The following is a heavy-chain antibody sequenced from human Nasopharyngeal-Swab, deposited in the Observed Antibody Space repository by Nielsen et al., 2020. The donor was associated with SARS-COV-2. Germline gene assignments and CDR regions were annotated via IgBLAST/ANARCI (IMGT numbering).Heavy chain of an antibody. Sequence: GESLKISCAASGFTFSSYDMHWVRQATGKGLEWVSAIGTAGDTYYPGSVKGRFTISRENAKNSLYLQMNSLRAGDTAVYYCAGSFSYDSSGYYYWYFDLWGRGTLVTVSS. D-gene: IGHD3-22*01. CDR2: IGTAGDT. J-gene: IGHJ2*01. CDR3: AGSFSYDSSGYYYWYFDL. V-gene: IGHV3-13*01. CDR1: GFTFSSYD.